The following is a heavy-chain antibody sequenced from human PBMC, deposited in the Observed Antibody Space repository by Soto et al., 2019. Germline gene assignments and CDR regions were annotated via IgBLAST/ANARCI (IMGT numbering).Heavy chain of an antibody. CDR2: IIHSFGTS. D-gene: IGHD6-13*01. V-gene: IGHV1-69*06. J-gene: IGHJ5*02. Sequence: QVHLVQSGAEVKKPRTSVRVSCKASGGAVSDDVLAWVRQAPGQGPEWMGGIIHSFGTSNSAQTLLGRVTMTADTSTNTAYLELNSLTYEATAVNYCARASLGPGYIAAKGWFAPCGQGTLVTVSS. CDR1: GGAVSDDV. CDR3: ARASLGPGYIAAKGWFAP.